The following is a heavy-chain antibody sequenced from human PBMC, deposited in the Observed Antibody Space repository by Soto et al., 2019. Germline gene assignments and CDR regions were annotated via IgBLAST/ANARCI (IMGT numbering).Heavy chain of an antibody. V-gene: IGHV1-69*13. Sequence: SVKVSCKASGGTLSNYAISWVRQAPGQGLEWMGVIIPILGSANYAQKFQDRVTITADESTSTTYMELSSLRSEDAAVHYCASRERVGAFDIWGQGTMVTVSS. J-gene: IGHJ3*02. CDR1: GGTLSNYA. CDR3: ASRERVGAFDI. CDR2: IIPILGSA. D-gene: IGHD1-26*01.